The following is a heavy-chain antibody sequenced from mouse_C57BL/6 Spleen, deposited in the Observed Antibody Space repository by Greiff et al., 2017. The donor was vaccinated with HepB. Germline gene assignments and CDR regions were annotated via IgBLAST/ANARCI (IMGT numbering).Heavy chain of an antibody. CDR1: GFTFSDYG. CDR2: ISSGSSTI. J-gene: IGHJ2*01. V-gene: IGHV5-17*01. CDR3: ARRRDYYGSSYFDY. Sequence: EVMLVESGGGLVKPGGSLKLSCAASGFTFSDYGMHWVRQAPEKGLEWVAYISSGSSTIYYADTVKGRFTIARDNAKNTLFLQMTSLRSEDTAMYYCARRRDYYGSSYFDYWGQGTTLTVSS. D-gene: IGHD1-1*01.